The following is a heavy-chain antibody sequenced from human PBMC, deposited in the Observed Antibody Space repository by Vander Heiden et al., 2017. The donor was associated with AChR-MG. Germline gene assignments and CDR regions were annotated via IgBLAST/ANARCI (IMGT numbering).Heavy chain of an antibody. Sequence: QVQLVQSGAEVKKPGSSVKVSCKASGGTFSSYAISWVRQAPGQGLEWMGGIIPIFGTANYAQKFQGRVTITADESTSTAYMELSSLRSEDTAVYYCARDGGVTVTTSGGYFDYWGQGTLVTVSS. J-gene: IGHJ4*02. CDR3: ARDGGVTVTTSGGYFDY. CDR1: GGTFSSYA. D-gene: IGHD4-17*01. V-gene: IGHV1-69*01. CDR2: IIPIFGTA.